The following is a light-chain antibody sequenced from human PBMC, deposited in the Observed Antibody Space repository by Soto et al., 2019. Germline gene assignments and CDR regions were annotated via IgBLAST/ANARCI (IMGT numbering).Light chain of an antibody. CDR3: QQYGSSPPGLT. J-gene: IGKJ4*01. CDR1: RSLVYSDGNTS. CDR2: EVS. V-gene: IGKV2-30*01. Sequence: DVVMTQSPLPLPVTLGQPASISCRSSRSLVYSDGNTSLNWFQQRPGQSPRRLIFEVSNRDSGVPDRFCGSASGTDFTLKISRVEAEDVGVYYCQQYGSSPPGLTFGGGTKVDIK.